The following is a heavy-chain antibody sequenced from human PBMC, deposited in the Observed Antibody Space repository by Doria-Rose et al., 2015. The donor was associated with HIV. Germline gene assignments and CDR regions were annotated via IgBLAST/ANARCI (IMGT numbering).Heavy chain of an antibody. V-gene: IGHV3-21*01. J-gene: IGHJ4*02. CDR3: ATGVPLDY. D-gene: IGHD3-10*01. CDR2: MSSTSAYM. CDR1: GFTFSSHR. Sequence: VQLVQSGGGLVRPGGSLRLSCATSGFTFSSHRINWVRQAPGKGLEWVSSMSSTSAYMNYADSVRGRFTISRDNARNSLYLQMDSLRAEDTAIYYCATGVPLDYWGQGTLVTVSS.